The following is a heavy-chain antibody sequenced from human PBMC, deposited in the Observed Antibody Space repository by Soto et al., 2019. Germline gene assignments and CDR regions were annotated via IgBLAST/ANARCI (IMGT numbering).Heavy chain of an antibody. CDR3: AGDIRGYCTTGVCFDY. V-gene: IGHV1-3*01. J-gene: IGHJ4*02. CDR1: GYTFTSYA. D-gene: IGHD2-8*01. CDR2: INAGNGNT. Sequence: QVQLVQSGAEVKKPGASVKVSCKASGYTFTSYAMHWVRQAPGQRLEWMGWINAGNGNTKYSQKFQGRVTITRDTSASTAYMELSSLRSEDTAVDYCAGDIRGYCTTGVCFDYWGQGTLVTVSS.